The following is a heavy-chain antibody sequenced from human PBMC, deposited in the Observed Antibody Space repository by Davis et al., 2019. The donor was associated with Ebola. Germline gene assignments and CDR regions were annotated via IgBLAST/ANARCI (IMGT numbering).Heavy chain of an antibody. CDR2: IYYSGRT. Sequence: PSETLSLTCTVSGGSISSSRYYWGWIRQPPGKGLEWIGSIYYSGRTYYNPSLKSRVTISVDTSKNQFSLKLSSVTAADTAVYYCARHGYCSSTSCYLPYYSSHAFDIWGQGTMVTVSS. CDR1: GGSISSSRYY. D-gene: IGHD2-2*01. CDR3: ARHGYCSSTSCYLPYYSSHAFDI. J-gene: IGHJ3*02. V-gene: IGHV4-39*01.